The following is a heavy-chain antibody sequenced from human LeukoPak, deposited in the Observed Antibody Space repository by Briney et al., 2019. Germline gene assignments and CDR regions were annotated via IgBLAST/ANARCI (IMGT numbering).Heavy chain of an antibody. CDR2: IYYSGST. J-gene: IGHJ4*02. V-gene: IGHV4-59*08. CDR3: ARRAIIAAAGYFDY. CDR1: GGSISSYY. D-gene: IGHD6-13*01. Sequence: PSETLSLTCTVSGGSISSYYWSWIRQPPGKGLEWIGYIYYSGSTNYNPSLKSRVTISVDTSENQFSLKLSSVTAADTAVYYCARRAIIAAAGYFDYWGQGTLVTVSP.